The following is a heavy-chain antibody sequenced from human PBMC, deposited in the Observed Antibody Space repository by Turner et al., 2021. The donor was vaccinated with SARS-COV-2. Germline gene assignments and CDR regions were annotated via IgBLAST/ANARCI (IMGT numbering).Heavy chain of an antibody. CDR1: GYTFTGYY. J-gene: IGHJ6*02. CDR2: INPNSGGT. CDR3: AILEYYDILTGVDYGMDV. V-gene: IGHV1-2*02. Sequence: QVQLVQSGAEVKKPGASVKVYCKASGYTFTGYYMHWVRQAPGQGLEWMGWINPNSGGTNYAQKFQGRVTMTRDTSISTAYMELSRLRSDDTAVYYCAILEYYDILTGVDYGMDVWGQGTTVTVSS. D-gene: IGHD3-9*01.